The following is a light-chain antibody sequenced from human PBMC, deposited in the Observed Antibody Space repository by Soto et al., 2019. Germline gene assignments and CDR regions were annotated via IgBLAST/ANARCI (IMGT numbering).Light chain of an antibody. CDR2: DNY. Sequence: QSVLTQPPSVSAAPGQKVTVSCSGSSSNIGSNYVSWYQQLPGTAPKLLIYDNYKRPSGIPDRFSGSKSGTSATLGITGLQTGYEADYYCGTWDSSLSAVVFGGGTKLTVL. CDR1: SSNIGSNY. V-gene: IGLV1-51*01. J-gene: IGLJ2*01. CDR3: GTWDSSLSAVV.